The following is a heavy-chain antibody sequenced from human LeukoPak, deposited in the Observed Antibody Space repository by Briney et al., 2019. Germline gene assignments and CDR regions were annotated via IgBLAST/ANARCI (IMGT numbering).Heavy chain of an antibody. J-gene: IGHJ3*02. Sequence: SETMSLASTLATRSISSSSYYWGWIRQPPVKGLEGIGRIYYNGSTDYNPSSRSRVTISGATSTSQFSLKLSSVTAADTAVYYCARSGVREKYYYDSSGYRGAFDIWGQGTMVTVSS. CDR2: IYYNGST. V-gene: IGHV4-39*01. D-gene: IGHD3-22*01. CDR3: ARSGVREKYYYDSSGYRGAFDI. CDR1: TRSISSSSYY.